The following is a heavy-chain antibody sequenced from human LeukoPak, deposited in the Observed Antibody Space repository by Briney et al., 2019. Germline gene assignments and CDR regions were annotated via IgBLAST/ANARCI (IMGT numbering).Heavy chain of an antibody. CDR3: AKDNRRHYTSGPNPDSLH. CDR2: ISWNSGSI. J-gene: IGHJ4*02. Sequence: GGSLRLSCAGSGFIFNNYAMHWVRQSPGKGLEWVSGISWNSGSIDYADSVKGRFTISRDNAKNSLYLQMNSLRVEDTAFYYCAKDNRRHYTSGPNPDSLHWGQGALVTVSS. CDR1: GFIFNNYA. V-gene: IGHV3-9*01. D-gene: IGHD6-19*01.